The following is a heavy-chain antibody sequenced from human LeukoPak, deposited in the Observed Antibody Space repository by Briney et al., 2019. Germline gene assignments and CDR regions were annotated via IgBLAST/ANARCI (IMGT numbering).Heavy chain of an antibody. D-gene: IGHD3-16*02. Sequence: PSETLSLTCTVSGGSISNYYWSWIRQSPEKGLEWIGYIHDSGATNYNPSLKSRVTISIATSKNQFSLKLTSVTAADTAVYYCARVNAAAGRYLHFFYWGQGTLVTVSS. CDR3: ARVNAAAGRYLHFFY. CDR1: GGSISNYY. J-gene: IGHJ4*02. CDR2: IHDSGAT. V-gene: IGHV4-59*08.